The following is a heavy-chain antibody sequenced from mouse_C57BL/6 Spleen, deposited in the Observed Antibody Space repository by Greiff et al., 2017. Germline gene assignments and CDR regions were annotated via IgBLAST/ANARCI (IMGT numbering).Heavy chain of an antibody. CDR2: IDPSDSYT. CDR3: ASSSNSGNYFDY. J-gene: IGHJ2*01. CDR1: GYTFTSYW. Sequence: VQLQQPGAELVMPGASVKLSCKASGYTFTSYWMHWVKQRPGQGLEWIGEIDPSDSYTNYNQKFKGKSTLTVDKSSSTAYMQLSSLTSEDSAVYYCASSSNSGNYFDYWGQGTTLTVSS. D-gene: IGHD2-5*01. V-gene: IGHV1-69*01.